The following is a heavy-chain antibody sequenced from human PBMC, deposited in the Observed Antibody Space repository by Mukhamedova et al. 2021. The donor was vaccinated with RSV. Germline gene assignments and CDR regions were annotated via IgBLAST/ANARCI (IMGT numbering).Heavy chain of an antibody. D-gene: IGHD1-1*01. CDR2: IWYDGSNK. CDR3: ARWGNWKVNDY. J-gene: IGHJ4*02. CDR1: G. V-gene: IGHV3-33*01. Sequence: GMHWVRQASGKGLEWVAVIWYDGSNKYYADSVKGRFTTTRDNSKNTVHLQMHSLRVEDTAVYYCARWGNWKVNDYWRKGTLVTV.